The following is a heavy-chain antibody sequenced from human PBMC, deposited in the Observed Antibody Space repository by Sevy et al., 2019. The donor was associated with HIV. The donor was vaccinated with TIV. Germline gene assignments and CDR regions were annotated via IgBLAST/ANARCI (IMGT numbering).Heavy chain of an antibody. V-gene: IGHV3-48*03. J-gene: IGHJ4*02. CDR1: GFTFSTYE. CDR3: ARDLPPSATTVAHFDY. D-gene: IGHD4-17*01. Sequence: GGSLRLSCKASGFTFSTYEMNWVRQAPGKGLEWVSYISNSGNTIYYSDSVKGRFTISRDNAKNSLYLQMNSLRAADTAVYYCARDLPPSATTVAHFDYWGRGTLVAVSS. CDR2: ISNSGNTI.